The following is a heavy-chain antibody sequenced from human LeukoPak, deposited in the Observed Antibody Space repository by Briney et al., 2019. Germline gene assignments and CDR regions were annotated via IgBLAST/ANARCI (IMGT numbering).Heavy chain of an antibody. CDR3: ASSTDPEYYYGSGSYPSYYYYGMDV. CDR2: IISSSRYI. J-gene: IGHJ6*02. Sequence: PGGSLRLSCAASGFTFSSYSINWVRQAPGKGLELVSSIISSSRYIYYADSVKGRFTISRDNAKNSLYLQMNSLRAEDTAVYYCASSTDPEYYYGSGSYPSYYYYGMDVWGQGTTVTVSS. D-gene: IGHD3-10*01. CDR1: GFTFSSYS. V-gene: IGHV3-21*01.